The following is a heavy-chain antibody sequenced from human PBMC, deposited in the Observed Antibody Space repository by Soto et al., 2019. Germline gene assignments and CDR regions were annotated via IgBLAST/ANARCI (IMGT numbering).Heavy chain of an antibody. Sequence: QVQLVQSGAEVKTPGSSLKVSCKVSGSRFSNYVISWVRQAPGHGLKWLGRIIPIFNSTKYAQNFQGRVTITADKSTSTASLELSSLRSDDTAVYYCAREGRGKKAGYNGLVSLGYWGQGTLVTVSS. CDR1: GSRFSNYV. J-gene: IGHJ4*02. CDR3: AREGRGKKAGYNGLVSLGY. D-gene: IGHD2-2*02. CDR2: IIPIFNST. V-gene: IGHV1-69*06.